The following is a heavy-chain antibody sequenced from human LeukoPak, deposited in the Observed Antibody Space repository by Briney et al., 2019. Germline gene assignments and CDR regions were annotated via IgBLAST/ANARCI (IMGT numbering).Heavy chain of an antibody. J-gene: IGHJ5*02. CDR2: IYRSGST. Sequence: SETLSLTCGVSGYSISSGYYWGWIRQSPGKGLEWIGNIYRSGSTYYNPSLKSRVTISVATSKNQFSLRLTSVTAADTAVYYCARRDRWFDPWGQGTLVTVSS. V-gene: IGHV4-38-2*01. CDR3: ARRDRWFDP. CDR1: GYSISSGYY.